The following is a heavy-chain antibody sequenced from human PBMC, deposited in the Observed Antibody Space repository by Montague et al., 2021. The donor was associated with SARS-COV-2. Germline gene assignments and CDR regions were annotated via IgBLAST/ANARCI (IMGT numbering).Heavy chain of an antibody. J-gene: IGHJ6*03. CDR2: INHSGST. V-gene: IGHV4-34*01. D-gene: IGHD2-2*01. CDR1: GGSFSGYY. CDR3: ARARQAVVVTALGIRAYYYYYCMDV. Sequence: SETLSLTCAVYGGSFSGYYWSWIRQPPGTGLEWIGEINHSGSTNYNSSPKSRVTISVYTSKNQFSLKLSSVTAADTAVYYCARARQAVVVTALGIRAYYYYYCMDVWGKGTTVTVSS.